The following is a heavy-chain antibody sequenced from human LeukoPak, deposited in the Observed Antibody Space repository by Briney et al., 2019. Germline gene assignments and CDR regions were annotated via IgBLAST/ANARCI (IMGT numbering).Heavy chain of an antibody. D-gene: IGHD2-2*01. Sequence: SETLSLTCAVYGGSFSSYYWGWIRQPPGKGLEWIGSIYYSGSTYYNPSLKSRVTISVDTSKNQFSLKLSSVTAADTAVYYCASGRPATDAFDIWGQGTMVTVSS. CDR2: IYYSGST. J-gene: IGHJ3*02. CDR1: GGSFSSYY. CDR3: ASGRPATDAFDI. V-gene: IGHV4-39*01.